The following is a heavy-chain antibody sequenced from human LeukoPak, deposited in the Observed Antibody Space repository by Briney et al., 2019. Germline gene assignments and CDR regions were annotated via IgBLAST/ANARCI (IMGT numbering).Heavy chain of an antibody. V-gene: IGHV4-39*07. CDR2: IYHSGST. Sequence: SETLSLTCTVSGGSISSSSYYWGWIRQPPGKGLEWIGSIYHSGSTNYNPSLKSRVTISVDKSKNQFSLKLSSVTAADTAVYYCARDISSSWSPLDPWGQGTLVTVSS. CDR1: GGSISSSSYY. D-gene: IGHD6-13*01. CDR3: ARDISSSWSPLDP. J-gene: IGHJ5*02.